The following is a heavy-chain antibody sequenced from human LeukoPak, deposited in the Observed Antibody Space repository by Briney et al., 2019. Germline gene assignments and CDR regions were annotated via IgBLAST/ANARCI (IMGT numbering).Heavy chain of an antibody. CDR3: VGSWDSYSSSWFMDY. Sequence: ASVKVSCKASGYTFTSYYMHWVRQAPGQGLEWMGIINPSGGSTSYAQKFQGRVTMTRDTSTSTVYMELSSLRSEDTAVYYCVGSWDSYSSSWFMDYWVQGTMVTVSS. D-gene: IGHD6-13*01. V-gene: IGHV1-46*01. CDR2: INPSGGST. J-gene: IGHJ4*02. CDR1: GYTFTSYY.